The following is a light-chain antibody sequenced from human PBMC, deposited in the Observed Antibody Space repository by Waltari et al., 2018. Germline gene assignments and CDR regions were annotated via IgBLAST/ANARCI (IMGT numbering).Light chain of an antibody. CDR3: SSYAGSNTWV. CDR1: SSDLGPYTF. CDR2: DVH. J-gene: IGLJ3*02. Sequence: QSALTQPPSASGSPGQSVTISCTGPSSDLGPYTFVSWYQQHPGKPPKLIIFDVHKRPSGVPDRFSGSKSDNTASLTVSGLQAEDEADYYYSSYAGSNTWVFGGGTKLTVV. V-gene: IGLV2-8*01.